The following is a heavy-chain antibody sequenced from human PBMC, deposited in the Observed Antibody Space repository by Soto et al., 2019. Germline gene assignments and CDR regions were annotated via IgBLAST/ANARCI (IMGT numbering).Heavy chain of an antibody. Sequence: QVQLVQSGAEVKKPGASVKVSCKASGYTFTTYAITWVRQAPGQGLEWMGWINVYNTNTNYAQKLQGRVTMTTDTPTSTAYMELRSLRSDDTAVYYCARGGSGSYWVGWFDPWGQGTLVTVSS. CDR1: GYTFTTYA. CDR3: ARGGSGSYWVGWFDP. J-gene: IGHJ5*02. D-gene: IGHD3-10*01. CDR2: INVYNTNT. V-gene: IGHV1-18*01.